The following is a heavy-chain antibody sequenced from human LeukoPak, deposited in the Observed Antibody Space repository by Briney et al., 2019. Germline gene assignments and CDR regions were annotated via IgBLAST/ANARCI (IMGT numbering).Heavy chain of an antibody. Sequence: SETLSLTCTVSGGSISTYYWTWIRQPPGKGLEWIGYIYYSGTTNYNPSLKSRVTISVDTSKNQFSLKLSSVTAADTAVYYCARDGSVIGYWAFDIWGQGTMVTVSS. CDR2: IYYSGTT. CDR3: ARDGSVIGYWAFDI. V-gene: IGHV4-59*12. D-gene: IGHD2-8*02. CDR1: GGSISTYY. J-gene: IGHJ3*02.